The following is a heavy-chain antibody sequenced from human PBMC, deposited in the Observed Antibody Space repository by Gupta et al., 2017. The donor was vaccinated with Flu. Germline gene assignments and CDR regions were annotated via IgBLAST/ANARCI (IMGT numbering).Heavy chain of an antibody. J-gene: IGHJ6*02. D-gene: IGHD6-13*01. V-gene: IGHV1-3*01. CDR3: ASKTPAYSSSYPRDYYGMDV. CDR2: INAGNGNT. CDR1: GYTFTSYA. Sequence: QVQLVQSGAEVKKPGPSVKVSCQASGYTFTSYALHSVRLPPGQRLEWMGWINAGNGNTKYSQKFQGRVTITRDTSASTAYMELSSLRSEDTAVYYCASKTPAYSSSYPRDYYGMDVWGQGTTVTVSS.